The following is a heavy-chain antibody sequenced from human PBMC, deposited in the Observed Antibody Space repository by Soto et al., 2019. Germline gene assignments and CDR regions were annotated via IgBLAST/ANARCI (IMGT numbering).Heavy chain of an antibody. CDR1: GGSISGSY. D-gene: IGHD6-13*01. CDR3: AKYRRTEAEGFTLDY. Sequence: SETLSLTCSVSGGSISGSYWSWIRQSPGKGLEWLGYVYYTGSTTYNPSLESRVTMSVDTSKNQFSLKLNSVNAADTAVYYCAKYRRTEAEGFTLDYWGQGTLVTVSS. CDR2: VYYTGST. J-gene: IGHJ4*02. V-gene: IGHV4-59*01.